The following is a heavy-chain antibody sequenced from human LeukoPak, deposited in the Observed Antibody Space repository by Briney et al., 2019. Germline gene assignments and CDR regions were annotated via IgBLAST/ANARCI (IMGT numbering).Heavy chain of an antibody. CDR3: ARDYGDYGFDY. Sequence: GGSLRLSCAASGFTFSSYAMSWVRQAPGKGLEWVSAISGSGGSTYYADSVKGRLTISRDNSKNTLYLQMNSLRAEDTAVYYCARDYGDYGFDYWGQGTLVTVSS. V-gene: IGHV3-23*01. CDR1: GFTFSSYA. J-gene: IGHJ4*02. CDR2: ISGSGGST. D-gene: IGHD4-17*01.